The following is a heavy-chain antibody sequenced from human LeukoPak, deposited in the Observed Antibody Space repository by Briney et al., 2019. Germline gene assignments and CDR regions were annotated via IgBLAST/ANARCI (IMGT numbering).Heavy chain of an antibody. CDR1: GFTFSDHY. D-gene: IGHD6-13*01. CDR3: SRGAIAAAPHLDY. V-gene: IGHV3-72*01. J-gene: IGHJ4*02. CDR2: LRNKANSYTT. Sequence: GGSLRLSCAASGFTFSDHYMDWVRQAPGKGLEWVGHLRNKANSYTTEYAASVKGRFTFSRDDSKNSLYLQMNSLKSEDTAVYYCSRGAIAAAPHLDYWGQGALVIVSS.